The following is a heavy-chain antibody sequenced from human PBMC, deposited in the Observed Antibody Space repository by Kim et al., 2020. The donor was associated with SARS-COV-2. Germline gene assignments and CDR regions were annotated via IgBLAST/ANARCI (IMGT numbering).Heavy chain of an antibody. CDR3: ARDAGNYDFDY. CDR2: T. D-gene: IGHD4-4*01. J-gene: IGHJ4*02. V-gene: IGHV1-3*01. Sequence: TKYSQKFQGRDTITRDTSASTAYMELSSLRSEDTAVYYCARDAGNYDFDYWGQGTLVTVSS.